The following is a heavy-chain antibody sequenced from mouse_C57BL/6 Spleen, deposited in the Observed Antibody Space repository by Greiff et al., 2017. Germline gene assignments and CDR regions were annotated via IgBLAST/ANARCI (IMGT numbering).Heavy chain of an antibody. Sequence: EVQRVESGGGLVKPGGSLKLSCAASGFTFSDYGMHWVRQAPEKGLEWVAYISSGSSTIYYADTVKGRFTISRDNAKNTLYLQMTSLKSEDTAMYYCARNWDYWYFDDWGQGTTVTVSS. CDR1: GFTFSDYG. J-gene: IGHJ1*01. CDR3: ARNWDYWYFDD. CDR2: ISSGSSTI. D-gene: IGHD4-1*01. V-gene: IGHV5-17*01.